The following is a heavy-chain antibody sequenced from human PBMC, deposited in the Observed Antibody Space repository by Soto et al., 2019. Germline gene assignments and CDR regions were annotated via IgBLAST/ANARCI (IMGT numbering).Heavy chain of an antibody. CDR1: GYTFTDYT. J-gene: IGHJ4*02. CDR3: VRSRNYIFDY. CDR2: IIPGNGDT. D-gene: IGHD4-4*01. V-gene: IGHV1-3*05. Sequence: QVQLVQSGAEEKKPGASVKISCKASGYTFTDYTIHWVRQAPGQRPEWMGWIIPGNGDTKYSQKFQARDNVARDTSANIAYLELSSLRSEDTAVFYCVRSRNYIFDYWGQGTLVTVSS.